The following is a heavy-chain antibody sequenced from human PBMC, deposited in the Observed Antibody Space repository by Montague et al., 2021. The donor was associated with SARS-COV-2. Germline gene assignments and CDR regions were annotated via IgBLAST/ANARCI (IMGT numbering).Heavy chain of an antibody. CDR1: GGSITGFS. D-gene: IGHD6-6*01. CDR2: VTTSGTT. V-gene: IGHV4-4*07. Sequence: SETLSLTCAVSGGSITGFSWSWVRQPAGKGLEWIGRVTTSGTTNYSPYPRSRVTMSVDTSKTQISLNLNSVTAADTDIYYYERTPTRPLSLDSWGQGTLVTVSS. J-gene: IGHJ4*02. CDR3: ERTPTRPLSLDS.